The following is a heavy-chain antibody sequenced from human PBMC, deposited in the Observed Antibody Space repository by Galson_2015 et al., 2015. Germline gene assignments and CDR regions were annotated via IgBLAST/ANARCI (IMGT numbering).Heavy chain of an antibody. D-gene: IGHD1-14*01. J-gene: IGHJ4*02. CDR2: IKYDGSQT. CDR3: ARDANRGGEFDY. Sequence: SLRLSCAASGFTFRNYWMVWVRQTPEKGLQWVAKIKYDGSQTLYVDSVKGRFTISRDNAENSLDLQMNSLRADDTAVYYCARDANRGGEFDYWGQGALVTVSS. CDR1: GFTFRNYW. V-gene: IGHV3-7*03.